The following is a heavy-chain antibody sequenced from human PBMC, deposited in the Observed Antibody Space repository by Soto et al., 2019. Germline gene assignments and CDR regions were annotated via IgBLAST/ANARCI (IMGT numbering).Heavy chain of an antibody. CDR1: GVSLHSDS. CDR2: IYYSGST. CDR3: ARRYGASFDY. D-gene: IGHD4-17*01. J-gene: IGHJ4*02. V-gene: IGHV4-59*01. Sequence: SETLSLTRTISGVSLHSDSRSWIRQPPGKGLEWIGYIYYSGSTNYNPSLKSRVTISVDTSKNQLSLKLSSVTAADTAVYYCARRYGASFDYWGQGTLVTVS.